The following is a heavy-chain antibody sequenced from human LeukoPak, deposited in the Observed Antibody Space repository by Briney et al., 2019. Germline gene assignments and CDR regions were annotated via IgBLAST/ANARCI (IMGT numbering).Heavy chain of an antibody. J-gene: IGHJ4*02. D-gene: IGHD4-11*01. CDR2: ISSSSSYI. CDR3: ARDQGGSSTVTTADY. V-gene: IGHV3-21*01. CDR1: GFTFSSYT. Sequence: GGSLRLSCAASGFTFSSYTMNWVRQAPGKGLEWVSSISSSSSYIYYADSVKGRFTISRDNAKNSLYLQMNSLRAEDTAVYYCARDQGGSSTVTTADYWGQGTLVTVSS.